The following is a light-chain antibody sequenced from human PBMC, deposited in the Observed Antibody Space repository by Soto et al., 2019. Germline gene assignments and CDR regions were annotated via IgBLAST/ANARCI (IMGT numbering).Light chain of an antibody. CDR2: SND. J-gene: IGLJ2*01. Sequence: HSALTQPPSASGAPGQSVTISCSGSTSNIGSHSVNWYRHLPGTAPKVVMFSNDERPSGVPDRISGSKSGTSASLTISGLQSEDEADYYCAAWDNSLTGHLVFGGGTKVTVL. V-gene: IGLV1-44*01. CDR3: AAWDNSLTGHLV. CDR1: TSNIGSHS.